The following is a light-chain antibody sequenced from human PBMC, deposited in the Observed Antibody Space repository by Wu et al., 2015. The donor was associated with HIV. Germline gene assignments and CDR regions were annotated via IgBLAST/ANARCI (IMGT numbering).Light chain of an antibody. J-gene: IGKJ4*01. V-gene: IGKV3-20*01. CDR3: HQNANSPLT. CDR1: QSISNNF. Sequence: EIVLTQSPGTLSLSPGERATLSCRASQSISNNFLAWSQQKPGQAPGLLIYATSTRATGIPDRFSGSGSGTDFTLTISRLEPEDFAVYYCHQNANSPLTFGGGTKVEI. CDR2: ATS.